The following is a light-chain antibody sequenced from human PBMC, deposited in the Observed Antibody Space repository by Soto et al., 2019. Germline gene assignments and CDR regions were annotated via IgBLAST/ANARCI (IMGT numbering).Light chain of an antibody. CDR3: RSYTRSSTLV. V-gene: IGLV2-14*01. Sequence: QSVLTQPASVSGSPGQSITISCTGTSSDVGGYNYVSWYQQHPGKAPKLMIYDVSNRPSGVSNRFSGSKSGNTASLTLSGPQAEDEADYYCRSYTRSSTLVFGGGTKLTVL. J-gene: IGLJ2*01. CDR2: DVS. CDR1: SSDVGGYNY.